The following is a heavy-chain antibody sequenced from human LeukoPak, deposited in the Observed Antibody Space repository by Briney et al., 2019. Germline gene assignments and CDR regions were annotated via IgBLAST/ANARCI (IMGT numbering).Heavy chain of an antibody. V-gene: IGHV1-2*02. CDR1: GYTFTGYY. CDR3: ARDPNDDYGGNSLPY. J-gene: IGHJ4*02. CDR2: INPNSGGT. Sequence: ASVKVSCKASGYTFTGYYMHWVRQAPAQGLEWMGWINPNSGGTNYAQKFQGRVTMTRDTSISTAYMELSRLRSADTAVYYCARDPNDDYGGNSLPYWGQGTLVTVSS. D-gene: IGHD4-23*01.